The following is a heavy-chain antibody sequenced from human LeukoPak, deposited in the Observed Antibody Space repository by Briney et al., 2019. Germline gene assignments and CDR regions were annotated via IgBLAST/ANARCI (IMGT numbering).Heavy chain of an antibody. CDR2: INPNSGGT. Sequence: ASVKVSCKSSGYTFTGYYMHWVRQAPGQGLEWMGWINPNSGGTNYAQKFQGRVTMTRDTSISTAYMELSRLRSDDTAVYYCARDRLRYSHPPAYYYGSGSDYWGQGTLVTVSS. V-gene: IGHV1-2*02. CDR1: GYTFTGYY. J-gene: IGHJ4*02. D-gene: IGHD3-10*01. CDR3: ARDRLRYSHPPAYYYGSGSDY.